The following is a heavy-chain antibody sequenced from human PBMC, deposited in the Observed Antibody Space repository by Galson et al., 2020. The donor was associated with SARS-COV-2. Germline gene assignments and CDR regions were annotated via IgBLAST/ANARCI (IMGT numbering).Heavy chain of an antibody. J-gene: IGHJ4*02. D-gene: IGHD6-13*01. CDR1: GYSISNNNW. CDR3: ARGPPRYSSNSGPFDY. Sequence: ASETLSLTCAVSGYSISNNNWWGWIRQPPGRGLEWIGYMYYTGSTYYNPSLKSRVTMSVDTSKNQFSLKLSSVTAVDTAVYYCARGPPRYSSNSGPFDYWGQGALVTVSS. V-gene: IGHV4-28*03. CDR2: MYYTGST.